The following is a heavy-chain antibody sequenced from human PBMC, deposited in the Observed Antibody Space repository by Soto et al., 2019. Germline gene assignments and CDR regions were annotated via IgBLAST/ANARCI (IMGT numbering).Heavy chain of an antibody. J-gene: IGHJ4*02. CDR1: GGSISSGGYY. V-gene: IGHV4-31*03. Sequence: SETLSLTCTVSGGSISSGGYYWSWIRQHPGKGLEWIGYIYYSGSTYYNPSLKSRVTISVDTSKNQFSLKLSSVTAGDTAVYYCARVPLWFGEPPYYFDYWGQGTLVTVSS. CDR2: IYYSGST. D-gene: IGHD3-10*01. CDR3: ARVPLWFGEPPYYFDY.